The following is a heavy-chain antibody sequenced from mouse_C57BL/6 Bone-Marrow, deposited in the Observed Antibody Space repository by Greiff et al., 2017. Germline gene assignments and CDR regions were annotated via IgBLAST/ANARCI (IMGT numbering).Heavy chain of an antibody. D-gene: IGHD2-13*01. CDR2: IYPSGGST. CDR3: ARSGDD. Sequence: VQLQQSGPELVKPGASVKLSCKASGYTFTSYDVHWVKQRPGQGLEWIGWIYPSGGSTKYTEKFTGKATLTVDTSSSTAYMELHRLTSDDSAVCCRARSGDDWGQGTTVTVSS. V-gene: IGHV1-85*01. CDR1: GYTFTSYD. J-gene: IGHJ2*01.